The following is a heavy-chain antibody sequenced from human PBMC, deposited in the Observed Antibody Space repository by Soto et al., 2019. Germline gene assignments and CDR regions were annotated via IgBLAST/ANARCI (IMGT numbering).Heavy chain of an antibody. D-gene: IGHD2-2*01. CDR2: ISGSGGST. J-gene: IGHJ6*02. V-gene: IGHV3-23*01. Sequence: SGGSLRLSCAASGFTFSGYAMSWVRQAPGKGLEWVSAISGSGGSTYYADSVKGRFTISRDNSKNTLYLQMNSLRAEDTAVYYCAKNQLGAGYCSSTSCPKLPDYYGMDVWGQGTTVTVSS. CDR1: GFTFSGYA. CDR3: AKNQLGAGYCSSTSCPKLPDYYGMDV.